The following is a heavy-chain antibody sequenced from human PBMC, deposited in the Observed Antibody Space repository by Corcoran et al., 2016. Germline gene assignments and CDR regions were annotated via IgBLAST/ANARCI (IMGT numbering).Heavy chain of an antibody. Sequence: QLQQWGAGLMKPSETLSLTCAVYGGSFSGYYWSWIRKPPGKGREWIGEINHSGSTNYNPSLKSRVTISVDTSKNQFSLKLSSVTAADTAVYYCAGLAVAGTPFFDYWGQGTLVTVSS. CDR3: AGLAVAGTPFFDY. J-gene: IGHJ4*02. CDR1: GGSFSGYY. CDR2: INHSGST. D-gene: IGHD6-19*01. V-gene: IGHV4-34*01.